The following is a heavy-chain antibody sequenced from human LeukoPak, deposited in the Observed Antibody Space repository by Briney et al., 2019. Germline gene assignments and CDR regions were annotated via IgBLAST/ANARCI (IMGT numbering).Heavy chain of an antibody. J-gene: IGHJ5*02. CDR1: GAXFNHYY. CDR2: INHSGST. D-gene: IGHD3-10*01. Sequence: SETLSLTCAVYGAXFNHYYCSWIRQPPGKGLEWIGEINHSGSTNYNASLKSRVTISVDMSKNQFSLKLTSVTAADTAVYYCASDLWFGELLRMSWGQGTLVTVSS. CDR3: ASDLWFGELLRMS. V-gene: IGHV4-34*01.